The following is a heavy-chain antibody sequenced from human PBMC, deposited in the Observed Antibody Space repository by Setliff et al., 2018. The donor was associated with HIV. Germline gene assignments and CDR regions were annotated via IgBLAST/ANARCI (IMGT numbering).Heavy chain of an antibody. D-gene: IGHD3-9*01. J-gene: IGHJ4*02. CDR2: INQSGST. CDR3: ARGPMIDRNPAGTLTAHYRARFDY. V-gene: IGHV4-34*01. Sequence: SETLSLTCGVSGGSFSGYFWTWIRQSPGKGLEWIGDINQSGSTNYNPSFKSRVIISGDTSKSQFSMNLTSVTDADTAIYYCARGPMIDRNPAGTLTAHYRARFDYWGQGTLVTVSS. CDR1: GGSFSGYF.